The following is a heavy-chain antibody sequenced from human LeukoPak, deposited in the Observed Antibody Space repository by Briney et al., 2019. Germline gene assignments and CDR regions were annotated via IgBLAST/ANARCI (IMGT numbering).Heavy chain of an antibody. CDR2: SSSSGTT. CDR3: AREVEATPYYFDY. V-gene: IGHV4-39*07. D-gene: IGHD1-26*01. J-gene: IGHJ4*02. CDR1: GGSISSSRSY. Sequence: SETLSLTCTVSGGSISSSRSYWGWIRQSPGKGLEWIGSSSSSGTTYYNPSLKNRVTMSLDTPNNQFSLRLTSLTAADTAVYYCAREVEATPYYFDYWGQGTLVTVSS.